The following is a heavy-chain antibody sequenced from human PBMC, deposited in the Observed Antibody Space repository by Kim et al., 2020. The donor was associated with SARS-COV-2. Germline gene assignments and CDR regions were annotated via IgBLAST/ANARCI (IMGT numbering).Heavy chain of an antibody. D-gene: IGHD3-22*01. V-gene: IGHV4-34*01. CDR1: GGSFSGYY. Sequence: SETLSLTCAVYGGSFSGYYWSWIRQPTGKGLEWIGEINHSGSTNYNPSLKSRVTRSVDTSKNQFSLKLSSVTAADTAVYYCARGATRNPYYDSSGDTQVWGQGTLVTVSS. CDR3: ARGATRNPYYDSSGDTQV. J-gene: IGHJ4*02. CDR2: INHSGST.